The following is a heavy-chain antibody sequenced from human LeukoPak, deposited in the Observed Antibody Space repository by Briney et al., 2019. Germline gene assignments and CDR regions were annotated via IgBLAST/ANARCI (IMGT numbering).Heavy chain of an antibody. CDR1: VGSTSSYY. D-gene: IGHD3-22*01. CDR2: IYYSGST. CDR3: ARDQLGGYYYDY. J-gene: IGHJ4*02. V-gene: IGHV4-59*01. Sequence: SETLSLTCIVSVGSTSSYYWSWIRHPPGKGLECIGYIYYSGSTNYNPSLKSRVTISVDTSKNQFSLKLSSVTAADTAVYYCARDQLGGYYYDYWGQGTLVIVSS.